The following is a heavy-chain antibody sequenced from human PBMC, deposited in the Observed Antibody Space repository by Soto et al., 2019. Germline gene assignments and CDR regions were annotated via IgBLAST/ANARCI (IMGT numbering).Heavy chain of an antibody. V-gene: IGHV3-74*01. CDR3: ARGGSYYDSSGTGY. D-gene: IGHD3-22*01. CDR1: GFTFSNYW. CDR2: INTDATTT. Sequence: EVQLVESGGALVQPGGSLRLSCAASGFTFSNYWMHWVRQAPGKGLVWVSRINTDATTTSYADYVKGRFTISRDNAKNTLFLQMYSLRAEDTAVYYCARGGSYYDSSGTGYWGQGTLVTVSS. J-gene: IGHJ4*02.